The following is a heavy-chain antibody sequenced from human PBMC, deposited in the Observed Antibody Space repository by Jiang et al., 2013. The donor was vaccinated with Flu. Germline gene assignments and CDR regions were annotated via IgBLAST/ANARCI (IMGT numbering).Heavy chain of an antibody. CDR3: AKTHDSLRFLGDAFDI. J-gene: IGHJ3*02. V-gene: IGHV3-23*01. D-gene: IGHD3-3*01. Sequence: VQLLESGGGLVQPGGSLRLSCVASGFTFSTYAMNWVRQAPGKGLEWVSAISGSGGSTYYADSVKGRFTISRDNSKNTLYLQMNSLRAEDTAVYYCAKTHDSLRFLGDAFDIWGQGTMVTVSS. CDR1: GFTFSTYA. CDR2: ISGSGGST.